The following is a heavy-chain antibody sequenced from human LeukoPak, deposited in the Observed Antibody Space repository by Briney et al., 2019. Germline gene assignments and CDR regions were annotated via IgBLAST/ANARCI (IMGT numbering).Heavy chain of an antibody. J-gene: IGHJ4*02. CDR3: ARDQGTYYDSSGYSFDY. V-gene: IGHV3-30-3*01. D-gene: IGHD3-22*01. CDR1: GFTFSSYA. Sequence: QAGGSLRLSCAASGFTFSSYAMHWVRQAPGKGLEWVAVISYDGSNKYYADSVKGRFTISRDNSKNTLYLQMNSLRAEDTAVYYCARDQGTYYDSSGYSFDYWGQGTLVTVSS. CDR2: ISYDGSNK.